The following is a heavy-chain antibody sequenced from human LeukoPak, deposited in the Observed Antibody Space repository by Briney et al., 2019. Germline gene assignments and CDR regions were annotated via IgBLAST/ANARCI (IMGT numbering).Heavy chain of an antibody. V-gene: IGHV1-18*01. CDR3: ARVPPLYRYCSSTSCYTPHHYYYYMDV. Sequence: GASVKVSCTASGYTFTSYGISWVRQAPGQGLEWKGWISAYNGNTNYAEKVQGRVTITTDTSTSTAYMELKSLRSDDTAVYYCARVPPLYRYCSSTSCYTPHHYYYYMDVWGKGTTVTVSS. CDR2: ISAYNGNT. D-gene: IGHD2-2*02. CDR1: GYTFTSYG. J-gene: IGHJ6*03.